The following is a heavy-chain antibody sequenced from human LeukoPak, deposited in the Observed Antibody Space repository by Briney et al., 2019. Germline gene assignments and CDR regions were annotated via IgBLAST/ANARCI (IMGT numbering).Heavy chain of an antibody. J-gene: IGHJ4*02. CDR1: GGTFSSYV. CDR2: IIPIFGTA. CDR3: ARYDPSGIAAAGDY. V-gene: IGHV1-69*13. Sequence: SVKVSCKASGGTFSSYVISCVRQAPGQGLEWMGGIIPIFGTANYAQKFQGRVTITADESTSTAYMDLRSLRSEDTAVYFCARYDPSGIAAAGDYWGQGTLVTVSS. D-gene: IGHD6-13*01.